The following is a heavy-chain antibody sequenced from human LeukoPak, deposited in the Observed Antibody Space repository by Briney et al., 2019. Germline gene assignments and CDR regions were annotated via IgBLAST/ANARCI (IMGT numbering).Heavy chain of an antibody. J-gene: IGHJ4*02. CDR1: GFTFSSYS. CDR3: ARDREWELIPFDY. D-gene: IGHD1-26*01. Sequence: PGGSLRLSCAASGFTFSSYSMNWVRQAPGKGLEWVSSISSSISYIYYADSVKGRFTISRDNAKNSLYLQMNSLRAEDTAVYYCARDREWELIPFDYWGQGTLVTVSS. V-gene: IGHV3-21*01. CDR2: ISSSISYI.